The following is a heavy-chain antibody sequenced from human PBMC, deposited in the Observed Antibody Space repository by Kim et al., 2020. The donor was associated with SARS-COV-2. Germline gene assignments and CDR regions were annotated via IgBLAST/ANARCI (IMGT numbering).Heavy chain of an antibody. V-gene: IGHV1-46*01. J-gene: IGHJ4*02. CDR3: AREKVVPAAYFDY. D-gene: IGHD2-2*01. Sequence: KSQGRVTMTRDPSTSTVYMELSSLRSEDTAVYYCAREKVVPAAYFDYWGQGTLVTVSS.